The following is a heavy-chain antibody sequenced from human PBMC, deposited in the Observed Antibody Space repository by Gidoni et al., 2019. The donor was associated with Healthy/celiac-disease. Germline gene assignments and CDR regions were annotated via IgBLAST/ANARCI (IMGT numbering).Heavy chain of an antibody. Sequence: EVQLLEPGGGLVQPGGSLSLSCAASGFTFRRYAMSWVRQAPGKGMEWVSAISGSGGSTYYADSVKGRFTISRDNSKNTLYLQMNSLRAEDTAVYYCAKAWDYDFWSGYYPHYYYYYGMDVWGQGTTVTVSS. CDR2: ISGSGGST. J-gene: IGHJ6*02. V-gene: IGHV3-23*01. D-gene: IGHD3-3*01. CDR1: GFTFRRYA. CDR3: AKAWDYDFWSGYYPHYYYYYGMDV.